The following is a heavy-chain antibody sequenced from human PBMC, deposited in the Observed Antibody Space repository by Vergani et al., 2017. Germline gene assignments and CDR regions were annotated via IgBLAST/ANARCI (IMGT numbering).Heavy chain of an antibody. CDR2: IYWNDDQ. D-gene: IGHD1-7*01. V-gene: IGHV2-5*04. CDR3: VYRKNEYGTTGCIYPFFYYYGMDV. CDR1: GFSLNTRGVS. Sequence: QITLKESGPTLVKPTQTLTLTCTFSGFSLNTRGVSLAWIRQSPGKALDWLALIYWNDDQHYSPFLNNRVTITKYTSKDQVVLTMTNMDYVDTGTYYCVYRKNEYGTTGCIYPFFYYYGMDVWGKGTTVTVSS. J-gene: IGHJ6*04.